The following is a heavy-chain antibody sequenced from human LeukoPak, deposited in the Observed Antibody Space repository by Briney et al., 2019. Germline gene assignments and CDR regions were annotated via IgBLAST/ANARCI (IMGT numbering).Heavy chain of an antibody. CDR2: IYESGST. D-gene: IGHD1-14*01. CDR3: ARENRLGMDV. Sequence: SGTLAVTCTVSDGSISSYYWSWVRQPAGKGLECIGYIYESGSTNYNTSLNSRVTISVDTSKNQFSLKLSSVTDADTSVYYCARENRLGMDVWRQGTTVPVPS. V-gene: IGHV4-59*01. CDR1: DGSISSYY. J-gene: IGHJ6*02.